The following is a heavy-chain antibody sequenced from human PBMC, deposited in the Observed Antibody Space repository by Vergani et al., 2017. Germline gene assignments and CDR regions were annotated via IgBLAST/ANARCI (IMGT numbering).Heavy chain of an antibody. V-gene: IGHV3-73*01. CDR1: GFTFSGSA. J-gene: IGHJ6*02. Sequence: EVQLVESGGGLVQPGGSLKLSCAASGFTFSGSAMHWVRQASGKGLEWVGRIRSKANSYATAYAASVKGRFTISRDDSKNTAYLQMNSLKTEDTAVYYCTTDGGIAVAGTDYYYGMDVWGQGTTVTVSS. CDR2: IRSKANSYAT. D-gene: IGHD6-19*01. CDR3: TTDGGIAVAGTDYYYGMDV.